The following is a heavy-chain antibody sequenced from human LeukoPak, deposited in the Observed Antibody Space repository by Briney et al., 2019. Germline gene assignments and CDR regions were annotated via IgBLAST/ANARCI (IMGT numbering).Heavy chain of an antibody. CDR1: GYTFTGYY. CDR2: INPNSGGT. V-gene: IGHV1-2*02. CDR3: ARGRRITMVRGVNPEWFDP. D-gene: IGHD3-10*01. J-gene: IGHJ5*02. Sequence: ASVKVSCKASGYTFTGYYMHWVRQAPGQGLEWMGWINPNSGGTNYAQEFQGRVTMTRDTSISTAYMELSRLRSDDTAVYYCARGRRITMVRGVNPEWFDPWGQGTLVTVSS.